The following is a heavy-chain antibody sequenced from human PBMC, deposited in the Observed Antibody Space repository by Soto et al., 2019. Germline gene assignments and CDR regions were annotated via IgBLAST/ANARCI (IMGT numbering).Heavy chain of an antibody. CDR2: ISYDGSNK. CDR3: ARIRRTFDLYGLDV. CDR1: GFTFSSYA. J-gene: IGHJ6*02. Sequence: GGSLRLSCAASGFTFSSYAMHWVRQAPGKGLEWVAVISYDGSNKYYADSVKGRFTISRDNSKNTLYLQMNSLRAEDTAVYYCARIRRTFDLYGLDVWGQGTTVTVSS. V-gene: IGHV3-30-3*01.